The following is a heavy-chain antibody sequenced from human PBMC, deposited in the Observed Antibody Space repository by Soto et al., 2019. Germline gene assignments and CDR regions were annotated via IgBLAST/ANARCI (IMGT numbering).Heavy chain of an antibody. CDR2: ISYDGSDK. CDR3: AKSPNFYCSSPNCYKYYFDY. V-gene: IGHV3-30*18. D-gene: IGHD2-2*02. J-gene: IGHJ4*02. Sequence: QDHLVESGGGVVQPGTSLRLSCAASGFTFNTYGMHWVRQAPGKGLEWVAVISYDGSDKFYADSVKGRFTISRDNSKNTLYLQMSSLRAEYTAIYYCAKSPNFYCSSPNCYKYYFDYWGQGTLVTVSS. CDR1: GFTFNTYG.